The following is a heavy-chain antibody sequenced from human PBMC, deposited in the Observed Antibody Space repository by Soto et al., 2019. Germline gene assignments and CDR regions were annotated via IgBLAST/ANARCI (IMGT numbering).Heavy chain of an antibody. J-gene: IGHJ6*02. V-gene: IGHV6-1*01. Sequence: LQTLSLTCSISGDSVSGNSATWNWIRQSPSRGLEWLGRTYYRSKWFDDYAVSVKSRISINPETSKNQFSLQLSSVTPEETSVYYCTRDKHRAMYXWGQGTTVTVS. CDR2: TYYRSKWFD. D-gene: IGHD2-21*01. CDR1: GDSVSGNSAT. CDR3: TRDKHRAMYX.